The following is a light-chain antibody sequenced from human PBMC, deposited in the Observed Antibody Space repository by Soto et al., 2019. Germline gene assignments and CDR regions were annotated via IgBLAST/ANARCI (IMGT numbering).Light chain of an antibody. J-gene: IGLJ3*02. V-gene: IGLV2-14*01. CDR2: EVS. CDR3: SSYTSSSTWV. Sequence: QSALTQPASVSGSPGQSITISCIGTSSDVGGYNYVSWYQQHPGKAPKLMIYEVSNRPSGVSNRFSGSKSANTASLTISGLQAEDEADYYCSSYTSSSTWVFGGGTQLTVL. CDR1: SSDVGGYNY.